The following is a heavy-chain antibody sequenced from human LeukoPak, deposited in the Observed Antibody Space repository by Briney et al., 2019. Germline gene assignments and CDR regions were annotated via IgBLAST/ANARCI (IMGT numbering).Heavy chain of an antibody. V-gene: IGHV1-2*02. J-gene: IGHJ4*02. D-gene: IGHD3-10*01. CDR3: ARYYIEGRCFDY. Sequence: ASVKVYCKVSGYIFRDYGVSWVRQAPGQGLEWMGWINPNSGGTNYAQKFQGRVTMTRDTSIRTAYMELSRLRSDDTAMYYCARYYIEGRCFDYWGQGTLVTVSS. CDR1: GYIFRDYG. CDR2: INPNSGGT.